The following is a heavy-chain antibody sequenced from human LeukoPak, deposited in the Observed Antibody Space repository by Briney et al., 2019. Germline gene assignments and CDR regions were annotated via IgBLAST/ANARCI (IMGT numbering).Heavy chain of an antibody. CDR2: FYYSGST. V-gene: IGHV4-39*01. Sequence: PSETLSLTWTVSGGSITSSSNYWGWIRQPSGKGLQWIGSFYYSGSTYYNPSLKSRVTIYVDTSKNQFSLKLSSVTAADTAVYYCARGRRDGYNLEYFDKWGQGTLVTVSS. CDR1: GGSITSSSNY. J-gene: IGHJ4*02. CDR3: ARGRRDGYNLEYFDK. D-gene: IGHD5-24*01.